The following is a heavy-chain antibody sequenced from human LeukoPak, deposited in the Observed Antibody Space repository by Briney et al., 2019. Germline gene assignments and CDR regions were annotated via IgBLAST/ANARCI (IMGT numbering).Heavy chain of an antibody. V-gene: IGHV4-34*01. CDR1: GGSFSGYY. Sequence: PSETLSLTCAVYGGSFSGYYWSWIRQPPGKGLEWIGEINHSGSTNYNPSLKSRVTISVDTSKNQFSLKLSSVTAADTAVYYCARGPAWSFYYYYGMDVWGQGTTVTVSS. J-gene: IGHJ6*02. CDR3: ARGPAWSFYYYYGMDV. D-gene: IGHD1-26*01. CDR2: INHSGST.